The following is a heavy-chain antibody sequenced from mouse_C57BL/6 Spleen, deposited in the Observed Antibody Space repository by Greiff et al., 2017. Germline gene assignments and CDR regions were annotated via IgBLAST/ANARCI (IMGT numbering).Heavy chain of an antibody. CDR2: IDPEDGEP. V-gene: IGHV14-2*01. CDR1: GFNIKDYY. J-gene: IGHJ3*01. CDR3: ARSDGYSNAAWFAY. Sequence: EVKLMESGAELVKPGASVKLSCTASGFNIKDYYMHWVKQRTEQGLEWIGRIDPEDGEPKYAPNFQGKATITADTASNTAYLQLSSLTSEDTAVYYCARSDGYSNAAWFAYWGQGTLVTVSA. D-gene: IGHD2-5*01.